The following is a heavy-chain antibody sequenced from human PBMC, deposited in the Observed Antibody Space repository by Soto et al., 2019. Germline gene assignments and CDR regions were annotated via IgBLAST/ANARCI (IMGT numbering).Heavy chain of an antibody. CDR3: ARQGFGVLHGLVDV. J-gene: IGHJ6*02. CDR2: ISDSAYT. V-gene: IGHV4-61*01. Sequence: SETLSPTCTVSGGSLTCINIHYCSSSRLPPGKGLEWIGYISDSAYTRYNPSHKGRFSISVDTSKNQFSLTLTSVTAADAVVYYCARQGFGVLHGLVDVWGEGTTDTVSS. D-gene: IGHD3-10*01. CDR1: GGSLTCINIHY.